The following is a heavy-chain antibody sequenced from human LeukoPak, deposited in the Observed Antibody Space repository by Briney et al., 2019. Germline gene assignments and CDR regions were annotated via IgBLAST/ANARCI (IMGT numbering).Heavy chain of an antibody. CDR2: INHSGST. V-gene: IGHV4-34*01. D-gene: IGHD2-8*01. CDR1: GGSFSGYY. CDR3: AREGSCTNGVCYFSYYSDY. J-gene: IGHJ4*02. Sequence: PSETLSLTCAVYGGSFSGYYWSWIRQPPGKGLEWIGEINHSGSTNYNPSLKSRVTISVDTSKNQFSLKLSSVTAADTAVYFCAREGSCTNGVCYFSYYSDYWGQGTLVTVSS.